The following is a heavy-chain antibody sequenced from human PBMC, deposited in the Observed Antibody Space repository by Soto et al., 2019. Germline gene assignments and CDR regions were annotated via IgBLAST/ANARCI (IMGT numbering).Heavy chain of an antibody. D-gene: IGHD4-17*01. CDR2: VFYTGSY. Sequence: SETLSLTCIVSGASINRYYLTWLRQSPGKGLEWIGYVFYTGSYNYSPSLKSRVTMSVDTSKNQFSLRLTSVTAADTAMDYCAKGAGDYATPFDDWGQGTLVTVSS. CDR1: GASINRYY. V-gene: IGHV4-59*01. CDR3: AKGAGDYATPFDD. J-gene: IGHJ4*02.